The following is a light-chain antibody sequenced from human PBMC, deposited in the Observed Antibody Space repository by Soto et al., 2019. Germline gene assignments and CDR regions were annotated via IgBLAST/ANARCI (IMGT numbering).Light chain of an antibody. V-gene: IGKV3-11*01. CDR1: QSVSNS. CDR2: DAS. Sequence: EILMTQSPATLSVSPGERATLSCRASQSVSNSLAWFQQKPGQAPRLLIYDASSRATGIPARFSGSGSGTDFTLTISSLDPEDFAVYYCQHRGDWSTFGQGTRLEIK. CDR3: QHRGDWST. J-gene: IGKJ5*01.